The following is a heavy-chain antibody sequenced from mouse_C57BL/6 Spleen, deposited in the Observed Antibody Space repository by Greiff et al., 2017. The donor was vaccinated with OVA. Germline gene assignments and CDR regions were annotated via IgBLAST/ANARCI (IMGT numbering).Heavy chain of an antibody. D-gene: IGHD4-1*01. J-gene: IGHJ3*01. V-gene: IGHV5-4*03. Sequence: EVKLVESGGGLVKPGGSLKLSCAASGFTFSSYAMSWVRQTPEKRLEWVATISDGGSYTYYPDNVKGRFTISRDNAKNNLYLQMSHLKSEDTAMYYCARVNWTWFAYWGQGTLVTVSA. CDR3: ARVNWTWFAY. CDR2: ISDGGSYT. CDR1: GFTFSSYA.